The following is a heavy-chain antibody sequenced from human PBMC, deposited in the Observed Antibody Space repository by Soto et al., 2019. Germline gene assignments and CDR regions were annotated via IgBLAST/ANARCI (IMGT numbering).Heavy chain of an antibody. CDR2: IYSDGST. CDR1: GLTVSSKY. D-gene: IGHD2-21*01. J-gene: IGHJ4*02. CDR3: ATERGPTYYFDY. V-gene: IGHV3-53*01. Sequence: GGSLRLSCAASGLTVSSKYMSWVRQAPGKGLEWVSVIYSDGSTYYADSVKGRFTISRDNSKNTLYLQMNSLRAEDTAVYYCATERGPTYYFDYWGQGTLVTVSS.